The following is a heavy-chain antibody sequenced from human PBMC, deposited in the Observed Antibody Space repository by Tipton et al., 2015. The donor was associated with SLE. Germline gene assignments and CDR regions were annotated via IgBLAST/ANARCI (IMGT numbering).Heavy chain of an antibody. CDR3: ARGYCSDGVCYGFGFFDY. Sequence: TLSLTCTVSGGSISRIGYYWSWIRQHPGKGLEWIGYIYHTGSTYYNPSLESRLTISIDTSKNQFSLRLTSMTPADTAVYFCARGYCSDGVCYGFGFFDYWGQGTLVTVSS. V-gene: IGHV4-31*03. J-gene: IGHJ4*02. D-gene: IGHD2-8*01. CDR2: IYHTGST. CDR1: GGSISRIGYY.